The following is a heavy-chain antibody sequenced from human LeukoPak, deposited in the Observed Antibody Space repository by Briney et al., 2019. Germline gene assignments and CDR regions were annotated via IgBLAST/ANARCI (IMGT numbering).Heavy chain of an antibody. D-gene: IGHD2-15*01. Sequence: GRSLRLSCAASGFTLSSYGMHWVRQAPGKGPEWVAGKWYDGNDKYYSDSVKGRFTISRGTSKSTLYVQMNSLRVEDTAVYYCARGKLGYCSGGSCWRFDPWGQGTLVTVSS. J-gene: IGHJ5*02. V-gene: IGHV3-33*01. CDR2: KWYDGNDK. CDR3: ARGKLGYCSGGSCWRFDP. CDR1: GFTLSSYG.